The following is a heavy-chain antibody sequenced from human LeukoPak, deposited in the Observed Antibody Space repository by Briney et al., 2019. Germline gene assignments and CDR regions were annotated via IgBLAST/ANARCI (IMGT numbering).Heavy chain of an antibody. J-gene: IGHJ3*02. V-gene: IGHV1-18*01. D-gene: IGHD1-14*01. CDR2: ISTYNGNT. CDR1: GYTFTSYG. CDR3: AKDLSGMGYNDAFDI. Sequence: ASVKVSCKASGYTFTSYGISWVRQAPGQGLEWMGWISTYNGNTNYAQKIQGRVTMTTDTSTSTAYMELRSLRSDDTAVYYCAKDLSGMGYNDAFDIWGQGTMVTVSS.